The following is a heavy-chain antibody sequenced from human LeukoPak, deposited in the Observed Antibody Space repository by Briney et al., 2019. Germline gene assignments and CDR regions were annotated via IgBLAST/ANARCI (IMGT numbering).Heavy chain of an antibody. V-gene: IGHV4-39*01. J-gene: IGHJ4*02. Sequence: SETLSLTCTVSGGSISSSSYYWGWIRQPPGKGLEWIGSIYYSGSTYYNPSLKSRVTISVDTSKNQFSLKLSSVTAADTAVYYCARLVVPAAIRIGPPVDYWGQGTLATVSS. D-gene: IGHD2-2*02. CDR2: IYYSGST. CDR1: GGSISSSSYY. CDR3: ARLVVPAAIRIGPPVDY.